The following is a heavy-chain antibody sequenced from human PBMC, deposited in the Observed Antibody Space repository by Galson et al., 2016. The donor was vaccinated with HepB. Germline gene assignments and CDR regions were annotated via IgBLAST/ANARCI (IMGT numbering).Heavy chain of an antibody. Sequence: SLRLSCAASGFTFSGYSMNWVRQASGKGPEWVSAIRGSGDSTYYADSVKGRFTISRDNSKNTLYLQMNSLRAEDTAVYYCATRAVAGTFETAYYFDYWGQGTLVTVPS. CDR1: GFTFSGYS. CDR2: IRGSGDST. V-gene: IGHV3-23*01. D-gene: IGHD6-19*01. CDR3: ATRAVAGTFETAYYFDY. J-gene: IGHJ4*02.